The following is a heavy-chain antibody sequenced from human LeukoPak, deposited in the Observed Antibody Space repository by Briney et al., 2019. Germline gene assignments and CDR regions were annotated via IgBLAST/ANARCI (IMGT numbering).Heavy chain of an antibody. CDR3: AREVSEGFDF. J-gene: IGHJ4*02. CDR1: GFTVSSNY. Sequence: GGSLRLSCAASGFTVSSNYMNWIRQAPGKGLEWVSSFGTRSTSVYHAGSVKGRFAISRDNAKNSLYLQMNSLRAEDTALYYCAREVSEGFDFWGQGTLVTVSS. V-gene: IGHV3-21*01. D-gene: IGHD3-22*01. CDR2: FGTRSTSV.